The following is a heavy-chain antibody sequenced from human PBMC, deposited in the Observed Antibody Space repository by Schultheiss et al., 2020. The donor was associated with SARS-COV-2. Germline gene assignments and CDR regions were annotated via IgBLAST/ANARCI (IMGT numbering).Heavy chain of an antibody. V-gene: IGHV4-4*02. Sequence: LVKPTQTLTLTCTFSGFSLSTSGMCVSWIRQPPGKGLEWIGEIYHSGSTNYNPSLKSRVTISVDKSKNQFSLKLSSVTAADTAVYYCARDGDFYYYYMDVWGKGTTVTVSS. D-gene: IGHD3-10*01. CDR1: GFSLSTSGM. J-gene: IGHJ6*03. CDR3: ARDGDFYYYYMDV. CDR2: IYHSGST.